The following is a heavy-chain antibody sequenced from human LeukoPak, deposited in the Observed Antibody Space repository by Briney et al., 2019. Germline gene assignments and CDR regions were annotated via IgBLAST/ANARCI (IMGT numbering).Heavy chain of an antibody. CDR2: IYSGGST. CDR1: GFTVSSNY. J-gene: IGHJ5*02. CDR3: ARQILWFGEGNWFDP. Sequence: GGSLRLSCAASGFTVSSNYMSWVRHAPGKGLEWVSVIYSGGSTYYADSVKGRFAISRDNSKNTLYLQMNSLRAEDTAVYYCARQILWFGEGNWFDPWGQGTLVTVSP. V-gene: IGHV3-66*04. D-gene: IGHD3-10*01.